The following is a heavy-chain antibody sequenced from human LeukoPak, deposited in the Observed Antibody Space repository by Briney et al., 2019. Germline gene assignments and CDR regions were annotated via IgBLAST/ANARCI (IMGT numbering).Heavy chain of an antibody. D-gene: IGHD7-27*01. CDR1: GYSISSVYY. Sequence: SETLSLTCTVSGYSISSVYYWGWIRQPPGKGLEWIGSIYHSGSTYYNPSLKSRVTISVDTSKNQFSLKLSSVTAADTAVYYCARGEGTGDGAFDIWGQGTMVTVSS. V-gene: IGHV4-38-2*02. J-gene: IGHJ3*02. CDR2: IYHSGST. CDR3: ARGEGTGDGAFDI.